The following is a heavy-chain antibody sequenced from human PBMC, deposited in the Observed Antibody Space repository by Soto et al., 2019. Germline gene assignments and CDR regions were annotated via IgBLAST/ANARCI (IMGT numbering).Heavy chain of an antibody. Sequence: EVQLLASGGGLVQPGGSLRLSCAASGFTFSNSAMTWVRQAPAKGLEWVSTIRDSDSGGSTFYADSVKGRFTISRDDSKNTLYLQMSSLRAEDTAMYYCAKVRVGIDVDFDHWGQGALVTVSS. J-gene: IGHJ4*02. CDR3: AKVRVGIDVDFDH. D-gene: IGHD2-21*01. CDR2: IRDSDSGGST. V-gene: IGHV3-23*01. CDR1: GFTFSNSA.